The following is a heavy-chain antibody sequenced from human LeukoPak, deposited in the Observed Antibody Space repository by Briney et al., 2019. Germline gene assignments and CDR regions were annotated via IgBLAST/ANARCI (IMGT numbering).Heavy chain of an antibody. D-gene: IGHD2-2*01. CDR3: AKHCSSTSCIDY. CDR1: GFTFSSYW. CDR2: INSDGSST. Sequence: GGSLRLSCAASGFTFSSYWMQWVRQAPGKGLVWVSRINSDGSSTSYADSVKGRFTISRDNAKNTLYLQMNSLRAEDTAVYYCAKHCSSTSCIDYWGQGTLVTVSS. J-gene: IGHJ4*02. V-gene: IGHV3-74*01.